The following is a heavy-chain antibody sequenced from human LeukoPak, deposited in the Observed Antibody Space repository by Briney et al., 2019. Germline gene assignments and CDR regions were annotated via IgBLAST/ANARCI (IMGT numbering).Heavy chain of an antibody. CDR1: GFTFDDYA. Sequence: GGSLRLSCAASGFTFDDYAMHWVRQAPGKGLEWVSGISWNSGSIGYADSVKGRFTISRDNAKNSLYLQMNSLRAEDTALYYCAKDIGPGNSVYWGQGTLVTVSS. CDR3: AKDIGPGNSVY. J-gene: IGHJ4*02. D-gene: IGHD4-23*01. CDR2: ISWNSGSI. V-gene: IGHV3-9*01.